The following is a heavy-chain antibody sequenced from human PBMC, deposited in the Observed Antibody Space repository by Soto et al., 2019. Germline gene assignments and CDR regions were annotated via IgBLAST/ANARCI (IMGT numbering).Heavy chain of an antibody. V-gene: IGHV3-30*03. J-gene: IGHJ4*02. CDR3: ALTRRSSLLEVAGPGFEY. Sequence: QVRLVESGGGVVQPGRSLRLSCAASGFNFGVFGMHWVRQAPGKGLEWLSVLSYEGSEEYYADSVRGRFTISRDNSKNILFLQMDSLRVDDTGVYYCALTRRSSLLEVAGPGFEYWGQGTLVTVS. CDR2: LSYEGSEE. CDR1: GFNFGVFG. D-gene: IGHD6-19*01.